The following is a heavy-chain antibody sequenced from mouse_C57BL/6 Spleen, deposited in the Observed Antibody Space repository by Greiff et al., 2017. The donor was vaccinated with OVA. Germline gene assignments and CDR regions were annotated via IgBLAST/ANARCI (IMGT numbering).Heavy chain of an antibody. CDR2: IYPGDGDT. CDR3: AMGGYDYGDWFAD. D-gene: IGHD2-4*01. CDR1: GYAFSSSW. Sequence: VKLMESGPELVKPGASVKISCKASGYAFSSSWMNWVKQRPGQGLEWIGRIYPGDGDTNYNGKFKGKATLTADKSSSTAYMQLSSLTSEDSAVYFCAMGGYDYGDWFADWGQGTLVTVSA. V-gene: IGHV1-82*01. J-gene: IGHJ3*01.